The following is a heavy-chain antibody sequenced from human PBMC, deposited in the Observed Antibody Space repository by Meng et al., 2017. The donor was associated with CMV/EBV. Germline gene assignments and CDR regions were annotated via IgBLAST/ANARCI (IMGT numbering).Heavy chain of an antibody. J-gene: IGHJ4*02. D-gene: IGHD3-22*01. CDR3: ARVWDSGWDY. CDR1: GGSFSGYY. Sequence: QGRLPQWGRGLLEPSETLSLTCPVYGGSFSGYYWSWNRQPPGKGLEWIGEINHSGSTNYNPSLKSRVTISVDTSKNQFSLKLSSVTAADTAVYYCARVWDSGWDYWGQGTLVTVSS. CDR2: INHSGST. V-gene: IGHV4-34*01.